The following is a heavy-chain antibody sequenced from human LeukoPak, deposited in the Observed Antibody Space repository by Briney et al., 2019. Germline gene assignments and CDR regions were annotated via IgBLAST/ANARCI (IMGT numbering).Heavy chain of an antibody. CDR3: ARESRGGNSGLRGY. V-gene: IGHV3-23*01. CDR2: ISGSGGST. J-gene: IGHJ4*02. Sequence: PGGSLRLSCAASGFTFSSYAMSWVRQAPGKGLEWVSAISGSGGSTYYADSVKGRFTISRDNSKNSLYLQMNSLRAEDTAVYYCARESRGGNSGLRGYWGQGTLVTVSS. CDR1: GFTFSSYA. D-gene: IGHD4-23*01.